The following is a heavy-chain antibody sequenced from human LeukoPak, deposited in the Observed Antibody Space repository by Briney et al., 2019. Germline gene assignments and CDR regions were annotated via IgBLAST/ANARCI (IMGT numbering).Heavy chain of an antibody. Sequence: GDSLKISCKGSGYSFTSYWIGWVRQMPGKGLEWMGIIYPGDSDTGYSPSFQGQVTISADKSISTAYLQWSSLKASDTAMYYCAREKSSGWRSNDYWGQGTLVTVSS. J-gene: IGHJ4*02. CDR3: AREKSSGWRSNDY. CDR1: GYSFTSYW. CDR2: IYPGDSDT. V-gene: IGHV5-51*01. D-gene: IGHD6-19*01.